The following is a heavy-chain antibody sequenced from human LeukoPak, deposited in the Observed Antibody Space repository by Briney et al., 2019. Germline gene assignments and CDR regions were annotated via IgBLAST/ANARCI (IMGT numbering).Heavy chain of an antibody. CDR1: GFTFSSYS. CDR3: AKMFPYYYDISGYYFDY. V-gene: IGHV3-23*01. CDR2: ISGGGGST. J-gene: IGHJ4*02. D-gene: IGHD3-22*01. Sequence: PGGSLRLSCAASGFTFSSYSMSWVRQAPGKGLEWVSAISGGGGSTSYADSTKGRFTISRDNSKNTLYLQMNSLRAEDTAVYYCAKMFPYYYDISGYYFDYWGQGALVTVSS.